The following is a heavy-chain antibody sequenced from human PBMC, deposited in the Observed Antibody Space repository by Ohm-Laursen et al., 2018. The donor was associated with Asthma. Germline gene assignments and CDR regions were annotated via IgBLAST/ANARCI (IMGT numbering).Heavy chain of an antibody. CDR3: AKDQAEGATFECYFDY. V-gene: IGHV3-30*18. CDR1: GFTFSSYG. Sequence: SSLRLSCAASGFTFSSYGMHWVRQAPGKGLEWVAVISYDGSNKYYADSVKGRFTISRDNSKNTLYLQMNSLRAEDTAVYYCAKDQAEGATFECYFDYWGQGTLVTVSS. J-gene: IGHJ4*02. D-gene: IGHD1-26*01. CDR2: ISYDGSNK.